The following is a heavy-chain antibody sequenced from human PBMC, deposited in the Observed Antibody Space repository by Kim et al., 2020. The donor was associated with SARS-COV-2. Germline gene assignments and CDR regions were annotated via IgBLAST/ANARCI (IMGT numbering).Heavy chain of an antibody. D-gene: IGHD3-3*01. CDR2: IYYSGST. CDR1: GGSISSYY. Sequence: SETLSLTCTVSGGSISSYYWSWIRQPPGKGLEWIGYIYYSGSTNYNPSLKSRVTISVDTSKNQFSLKLSSVTAADTAVYYCARVPPYYDFWSGYYPQDNYYYYGMDVWGQGTTVTVSS. CDR3: ARVPPYYDFWSGYYPQDNYYYYGMDV. V-gene: IGHV4-59*01. J-gene: IGHJ6*02.